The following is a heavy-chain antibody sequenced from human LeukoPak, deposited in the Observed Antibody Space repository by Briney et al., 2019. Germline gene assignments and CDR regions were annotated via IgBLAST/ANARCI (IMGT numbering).Heavy chain of an antibody. J-gene: IGHJ4*02. CDR2: ISPYNGNT. V-gene: IGHV1-18*01. CDR3: ASELYY. CDR1: GHNFTSYG. Sequence: ASVKVSCKAPGHNFTSYGISWVRQAPGQGLEWMGWISPYNGNTNYAQKLQGRVTMTTDTSTSTAYMHLRSLRSDDTAVYYCASELYYWGQGTLVTVSS. D-gene: IGHD3-10*01.